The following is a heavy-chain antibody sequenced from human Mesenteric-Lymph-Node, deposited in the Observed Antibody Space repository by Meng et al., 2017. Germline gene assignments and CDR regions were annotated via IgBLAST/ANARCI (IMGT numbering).Heavy chain of an antibody. Sequence: GGSLRLSCAASGFTFSSYAMHWVRQAPGKGLEWVAVISYDGSNKYYADSVKGRFTISRDNAKNSLYLQMNSLRAEDTAVYYCARDLRRVTAPIEYNWFDPWGQGTLVTVSS. CDR2: ISYDGSNK. CDR3: ARDLRRVTAPIEYNWFDP. CDR1: GFTFSSYA. J-gene: IGHJ5*02. D-gene: IGHD2-21*02. V-gene: IGHV3-30*07.